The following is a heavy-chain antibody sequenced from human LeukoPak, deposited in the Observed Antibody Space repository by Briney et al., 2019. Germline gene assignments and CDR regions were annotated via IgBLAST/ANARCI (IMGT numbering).Heavy chain of an antibody. V-gene: IGHV4-34*01. J-gene: IGHJ5*02. Sequence: SETLSLTCAVYGGSFSGYYWSWIRQPPGKGLGWIGEINHSGSTNYNPSLKSRVTISVDTSKNQFSLKLSSVTAADTAVYYCARSRSGRPSIAARRWFDPWGQGTLVTVSS. CDR2: INHSGST. CDR3: ARSRSGRPSIAARRWFDP. D-gene: IGHD6-6*01. CDR1: GGSFSGYY.